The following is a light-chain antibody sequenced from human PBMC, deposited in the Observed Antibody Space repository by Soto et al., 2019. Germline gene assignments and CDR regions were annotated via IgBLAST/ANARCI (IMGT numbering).Light chain of an antibody. CDR3: QQYRTSPIT. Sequence: ETVLTQSPGTLSLSPGERATLSCRASQSITNNYLAWYQQKPGQAPRLLIYGASSRVTGIPDRFSGSGSGTDFTLTISGLVTEDCAVYYGQQYRTSPITFGRGTRLEIK. CDR2: GAS. V-gene: IGKV3-20*01. CDR1: QSITNNY. J-gene: IGKJ5*01.